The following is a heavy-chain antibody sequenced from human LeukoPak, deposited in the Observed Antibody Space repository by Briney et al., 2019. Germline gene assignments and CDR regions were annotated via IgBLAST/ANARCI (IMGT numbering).Heavy chain of an antibody. CDR2: ISYSGSS. CDR1: GVSIRNSNYY. J-gene: IGHJ6*03. Sequence: SETLSLTCTVSGVSIRNSNYYWGWIRQPPGKGLECIGSISYSGSSYYNPSLKSRVTISVDTSKNQFSLRLSSVTAADTAVYYCARLTGYYYFYYYMDVWGKGTTVTISS. V-gene: IGHV4-39*01. CDR3: ARLTGYYYFYYYMDV. D-gene: IGHD3-9*01.